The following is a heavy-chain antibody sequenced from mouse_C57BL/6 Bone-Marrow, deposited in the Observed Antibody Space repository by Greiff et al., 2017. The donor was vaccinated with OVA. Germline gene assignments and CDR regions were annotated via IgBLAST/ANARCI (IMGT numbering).Heavy chain of an antibody. CDR1: GYTFTSYW. CDR2: INPSSGST. V-gene: IGHV1-7*01. CDR3: ARDPGTRAMDY. J-gene: IGHJ4*01. D-gene: IGHD4-1*01. Sequence: VQLQQSGAELAKPGASVTLSCKASGYTFTSYWMHWVKQRPGQGLEWIGYINPSSGSTKYNQKFKDKATLPADNASSPAYMQLSSVTDEDSAVYYWARDPGTRAMDYWGQGTSVTVSS.